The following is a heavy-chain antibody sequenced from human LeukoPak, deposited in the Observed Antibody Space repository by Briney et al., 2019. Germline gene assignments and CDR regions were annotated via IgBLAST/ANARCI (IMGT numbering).Heavy chain of an antibody. V-gene: IGHV3-23*01. Sequence: GGSLRLSCVASGVTISSQAMSWVRQAAGKGLEWVSTIGSGGSTYYADTVKGRFTISRDNSKNTLSLQMNSLRAEDTAVYYCAKRGAAGSWNPEDYWGQGTLVTVSS. D-gene: IGHD1-1*01. CDR3: AKRGAAGSWNPEDY. CDR1: GVTISSQA. J-gene: IGHJ4*02. CDR2: IGSGGST.